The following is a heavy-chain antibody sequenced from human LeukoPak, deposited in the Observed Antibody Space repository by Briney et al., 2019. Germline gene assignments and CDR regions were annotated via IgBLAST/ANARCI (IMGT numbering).Heavy chain of an antibody. V-gene: IGHV3-30*02. D-gene: IGHD1-1*01. J-gene: IGHJ4*02. CDR3: AKGQNKVLLEPDY. Sequence: PGGSLRLPCAACGLTLCHYGMHWVRDAPGKGLEWVAFIRYDGSNYDGSNKYCVDSVKGRFTISRDNSKNTLYLQMNSLRAEDTAVYYCAKGQNKVLLEPDYWGQGTLVTVSS. CDR2: IRYDGSNYDGSNK. CDR1: GLTLCHYG.